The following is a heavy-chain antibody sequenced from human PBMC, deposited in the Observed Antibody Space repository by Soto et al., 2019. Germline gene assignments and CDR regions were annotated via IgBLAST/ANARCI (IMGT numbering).Heavy chain of an antibody. D-gene: IGHD2-8*01. CDR1: GGSITSGAYS. CDR2: ISQSGAT. V-gene: IGHV4-30-2*01. J-gene: IGHJ5*02. Sequence: SETLALSCAVSGGSITSGAYSGIWIRQPPGKVLEWLGYISQSGATYYNPSLERRVTISMDTSKNAFSLNLSSVTADDTAVYYCARGIWNIEEMIYGFYFDPWGPGTLVTVSS. CDR3: ARGIWNIEEMIYGFYFDP.